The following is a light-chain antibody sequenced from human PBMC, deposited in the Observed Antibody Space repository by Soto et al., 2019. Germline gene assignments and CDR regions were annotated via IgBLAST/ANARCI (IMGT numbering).Light chain of an antibody. Sequence: EIVMTQSPATLSVSPGERATLSCRASQSVSSNLAWYQHKPGQAPRLLIFGASTRATGIPARFSGSGSGTEFTLTISSLQSEDFAVYHCQQYNNWPPETFGQGTKVEIK. J-gene: IGKJ1*01. V-gene: IGKV3-15*01. CDR2: GAS. CDR3: QQYNNWPPET. CDR1: QSVSSN.